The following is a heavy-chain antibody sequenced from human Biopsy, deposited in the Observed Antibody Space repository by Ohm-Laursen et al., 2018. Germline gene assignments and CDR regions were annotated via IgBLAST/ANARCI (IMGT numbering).Heavy chain of an antibody. D-gene: IGHD2-15*01. CDR2: INQAGTT. Sequence: SDTLFLTCAVFGKTFSDYQWSWIRQPPGKGLEWIGQINQAGTTNYNPSLKSRVSISADASKYESSLRLTSVTAADTAVYLCGNEVHGRDYWGLGAQVTVSS. CDR1: GKTFSDYQ. V-gene: IGHV4-34*08. J-gene: IGHJ4*02. CDR3: GNEVHGRDY.